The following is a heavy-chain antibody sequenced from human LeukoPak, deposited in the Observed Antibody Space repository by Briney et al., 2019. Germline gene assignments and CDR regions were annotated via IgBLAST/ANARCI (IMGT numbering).Heavy chain of an antibody. J-gene: IGHJ4*02. CDR3: AKEGRKTGNTYGYEFDS. CDR2: VSSSGGST. D-gene: IGHD5-18*01. Sequence: PGGSLRLSCAASGFTFSSYAMSWVRQAPGKGLEWVSAVSSSGGSTNYADYVKGQFTISRDNSKNTVYLHMNNLSAEDTAVYYCAKEGRKTGNTYGYEFDSWGQGALVTVSS. V-gene: IGHV3-23*01. CDR1: GFTFSSYA.